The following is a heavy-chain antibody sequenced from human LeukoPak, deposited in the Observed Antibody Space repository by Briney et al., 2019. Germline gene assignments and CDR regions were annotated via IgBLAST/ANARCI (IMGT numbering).Heavy chain of an antibody. CDR1: GFTFTSSA. CDR3: AAAYYDILTGYFFVFDY. Sequence: GASVTVSCKASGFTFTSSAVQWVRQARGQGLEWIGWIVVGSGNTNYAQKFQERVTITRDMSTSTAYMELSSLRSEDTAVYYCAAAYYDILTGYFFVFDYWGQGTLVTVSS. V-gene: IGHV1-58*01. CDR2: IVVGSGNT. J-gene: IGHJ4*02. D-gene: IGHD3-9*01.